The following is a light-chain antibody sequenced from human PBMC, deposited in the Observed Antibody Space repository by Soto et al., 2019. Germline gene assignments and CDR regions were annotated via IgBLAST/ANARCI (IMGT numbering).Light chain of an antibody. Sequence: EIVLTQSPGTLSLSPGERATLSCRASQSVRSNYLAWYQQIPGQAPRLLVYGASSRATGIPDRFSGSGSGTDFTLTIRRLEPEDFAVYYCQKYGNSSFTFGGGTKVEIK. V-gene: IGKV3-20*01. J-gene: IGKJ4*01. CDR1: QSVRSNY. CDR3: QKYGNSSFT. CDR2: GAS.